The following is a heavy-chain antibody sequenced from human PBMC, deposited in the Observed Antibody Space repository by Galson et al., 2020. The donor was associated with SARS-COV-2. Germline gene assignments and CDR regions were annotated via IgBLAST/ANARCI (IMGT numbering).Heavy chain of an antibody. V-gene: IGHV6-1*01. D-gene: IGHD1-26*01. Sequence: SQTLSLTCAISGDSVSSNRGAWNWIRQSPSRGLEWLGRTYYRSKWSTDYAVSVKSRITINPVTSKNQFSLQLNSVTPEDTAMYYCAGRVAGANSLDIWGQGTMVIVSS. J-gene: IGHJ3*02. CDR1: GDSVSSNRGA. CDR3: AGRVAGANSLDI. CDR2: TYYRSKWST.